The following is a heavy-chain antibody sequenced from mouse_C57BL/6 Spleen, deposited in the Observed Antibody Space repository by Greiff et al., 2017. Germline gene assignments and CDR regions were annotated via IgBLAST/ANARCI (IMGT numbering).Heavy chain of an antibody. D-gene: IGHD2-1*01. CDR2: ILPGSGST. Sequence: VQLQQSGAELMKPGASVKLSCKATGYTFTGYWIEWVKQRPGHGLEWIGEILPGSGSTNYNEKFKGKATFTADTSSNTAYMQLSSLTTEDSAIYYYASSSTMPGAMDYWGQGTSVTVSS. J-gene: IGHJ4*01. CDR1: GYTFTGYW. V-gene: IGHV1-9*01. CDR3: ASSSTMPGAMDY.